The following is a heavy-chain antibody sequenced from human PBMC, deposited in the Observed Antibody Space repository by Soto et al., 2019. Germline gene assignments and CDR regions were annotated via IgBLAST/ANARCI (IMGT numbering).Heavy chain of an antibody. J-gene: IGHJ2*01. CDR1: GLTFSSYW. CDR2: INSDGSST. Sequence: GGSLRLSCAASGLTFSSYWMHWVRQAPGKGLVWVSRINSDGSSTSYADSVKGRFTISRDNAKNTLYLQMNSLRAEDMAVYSGEGGGGLSWFSDFWGRRTLV. CDR3: EGGGGLSWFSDF. D-gene: IGHD2-15*01. V-gene: IGHV3-74*01.